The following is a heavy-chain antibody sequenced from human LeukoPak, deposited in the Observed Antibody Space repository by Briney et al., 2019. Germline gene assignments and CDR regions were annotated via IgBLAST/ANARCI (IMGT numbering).Heavy chain of an antibody. V-gene: IGHV3-30*02. CDR3: ARGYQPPYYMDV. CDR1: GFTFSTYA. Sequence: GGSLRLSCAASGFTFSTYAIHWVRQAPGNGLEWVAFIRPDGNNKNYADSVKGRFTISRDNAKNSLYLQMNSLRAEDTALYYCARGYQPPYYMDVWGKGTTVTVSS. CDR2: IRPDGNNK. D-gene: IGHD2-2*01. J-gene: IGHJ6*03.